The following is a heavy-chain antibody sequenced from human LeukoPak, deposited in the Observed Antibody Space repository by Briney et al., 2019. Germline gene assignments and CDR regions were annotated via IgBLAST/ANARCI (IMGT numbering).Heavy chain of an antibody. CDR1: GFTFSSYA. Sequence: PGGSLRLSCAASGFTFSSYAMHWVRQAPGKGLEWVAFIRYDGSNKYYADSVKGRFTISRDNSKNTLYLQMDSLRAEDTAVYYCATFQIVVVPAAEDFDYWGQGTLVTVSS. CDR3: ATFQIVVVPAAEDFDY. V-gene: IGHV3-30*02. J-gene: IGHJ4*02. D-gene: IGHD2-2*01. CDR2: IRYDGSNK.